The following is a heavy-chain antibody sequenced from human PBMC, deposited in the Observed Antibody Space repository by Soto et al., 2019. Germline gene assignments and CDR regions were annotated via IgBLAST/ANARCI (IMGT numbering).Heavy chain of an antibody. J-gene: IGHJ5*02. CDR1: GGSISSYY. CDR2: IYYSGST. Sequence: SETLSLTCTASGGSISSYYWSWIRQPPGKGLEWIGYIYYSGSTNYNPSLKSRVTISVDTSKNQFSLKLSSVTAADTAVYYCARGFIAADKYWFDPWGQGTLVTVSS. CDR3: ARGFIAADKYWFDP. D-gene: IGHD6-13*01. V-gene: IGHV4-59*01.